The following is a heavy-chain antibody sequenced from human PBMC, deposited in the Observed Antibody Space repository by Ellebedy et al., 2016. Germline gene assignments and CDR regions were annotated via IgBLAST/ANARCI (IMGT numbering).Heavy chain of an antibody. CDR2: ISAYNGNT. V-gene: IGHV1-18*01. J-gene: IGHJ5*02. CDR1: GYTFTSYG. D-gene: IGHD3-22*01. Sequence: ASVKVSXXASGYTFTSYGISWVRQAPGQGLEWMGWISAYNGNTNYAQKLQGRVTMTTDTSTSTAYMELRSLRSDDTAVYYCARAGSSDYYRGWFDPWGQGTLVTVSS. CDR3: ARAGSSDYYRGWFDP.